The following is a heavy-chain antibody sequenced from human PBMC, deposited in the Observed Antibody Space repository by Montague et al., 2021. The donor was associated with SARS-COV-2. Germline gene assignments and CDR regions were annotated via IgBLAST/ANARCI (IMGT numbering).Heavy chain of an antibody. D-gene: IGHD3-22*01. CDR1: GGSISSYY. CDR3: AREVWYYYDSSGKGAFDI. V-gene: IGHV4-59*01. Sequence: SETLSLTCTVSGGSISSYYCCWIRQPPGKGLEWIGYIYYSGSTNXNPSLKSRVTISVDTSKNQFSLKLSSVTAADTAVYYCAREVWYYYDSSGKGAFDIWGQGTMVTVSS. J-gene: IGHJ3*02. CDR2: IYYSGST.